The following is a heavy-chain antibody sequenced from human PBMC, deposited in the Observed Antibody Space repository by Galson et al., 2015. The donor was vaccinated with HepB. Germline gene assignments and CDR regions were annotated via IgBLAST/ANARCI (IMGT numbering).Heavy chain of an antibody. J-gene: IGHJ4*02. Sequence: SLRLSCAASGFRFSNYAMHWVRQAPGKGLEWVANINQDGSEKYYVASVRGRFTISRDNAKNSLYLQMDSLGDEDTAVYYCARETGFYPDYWGQGTLVTVSS. V-gene: IGHV3-7*01. CDR2: INQDGSEK. CDR3: ARETGFYPDY. D-gene: IGHD3-9*01. CDR1: GFRFSNYA.